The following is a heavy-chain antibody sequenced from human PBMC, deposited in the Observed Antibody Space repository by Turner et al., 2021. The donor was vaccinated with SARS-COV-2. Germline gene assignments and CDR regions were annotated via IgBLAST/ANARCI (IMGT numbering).Heavy chain of an antibody. D-gene: IGHD2-2*01. Sequence: EVQLVETGGGLIQPGGSLRLACADSGFTVSSNYMSWVRQAPGKGLECVSGIYSGGSTYYADSVKGRFTISRDNSKNTLYLQMNSLRGEDTAVYYCARSTYCSSTRCYDAFDIWGQGTMVTVSS. CDR3: ARSTYCSSTRCYDAFDI. V-gene: IGHV3-53*02. CDR2: IYSGGST. CDR1: GFTVSSNY. J-gene: IGHJ3*02.